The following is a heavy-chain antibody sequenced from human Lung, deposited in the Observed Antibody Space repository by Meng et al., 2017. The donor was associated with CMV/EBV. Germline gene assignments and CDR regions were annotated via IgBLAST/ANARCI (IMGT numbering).Heavy chain of an antibody. Sequence: SVXVSXXASGYSFSSYGVNWVRQAPGQGLEWLGWISAYNGNTNYAQKFEGRVTMTTDTSTSTAYMELRSLRSDDTAVYYCARVRWYYGSGNYYPFDFWGQGPLVTVSS. CDR3: ARVRWYYGSGNYYPFDF. J-gene: IGHJ4*02. D-gene: IGHD3-10*01. CDR1: GYSFSSYG. V-gene: IGHV1-18*01. CDR2: ISAYNGNT.